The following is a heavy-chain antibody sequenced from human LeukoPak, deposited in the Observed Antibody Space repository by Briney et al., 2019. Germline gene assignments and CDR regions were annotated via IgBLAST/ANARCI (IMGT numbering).Heavy chain of an antibody. CDR1: GFTFSSYA. CDR3: ATGDDSNYFNY. J-gene: IGHJ4*02. CDR2: ISGSGGST. Sequence: GGSLRLSCAASGFTFSSYAMSWVRQAPGKGLEWVSAISGSGGSTYYADSVKGRFTISRDNSKNTLYLQMNSLRAEDTAVYYCATGDDSNYFNYWGQGTLVTVSS. D-gene: IGHD3-9*01. V-gene: IGHV3-23*01.